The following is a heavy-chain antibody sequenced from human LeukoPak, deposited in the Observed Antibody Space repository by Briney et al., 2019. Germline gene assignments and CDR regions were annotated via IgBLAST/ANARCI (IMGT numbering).Heavy chain of an antibody. CDR3: ARDLGSPNYYYMDV. D-gene: IGHD6-13*01. CDR1: GFTFSGYE. CDR2: ISSSGSTI. Sequence: PGGSLRLSCAASGFTFSGYEMNWVRQAPGKGLEWVSYISSSGSTIYYADSVKGRFTISRDNAKNSLYLQMNSLRAEDTAVYYCARDLGSPNYYYMDVWGKGTTVTVSS. V-gene: IGHV3-48*03. J-gene: IGHJ6*03.